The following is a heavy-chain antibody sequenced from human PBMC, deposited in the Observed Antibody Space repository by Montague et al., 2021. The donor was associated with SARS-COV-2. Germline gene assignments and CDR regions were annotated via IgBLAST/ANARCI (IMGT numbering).Heavy chain of an antibody. CDR1: GASSSNYY. D-gene: IGHD3-3*01. V-gene: IGHV4-34*01. CDR3: ASAPRCSFGFWAY. CDR2: INHSGYT. Sequence: SETLSLTCAVYGASSSNYYWSWIRQSPGKGLEWVGEINHSGYTDYNPSLESRLTISLDSSKKQFSLKLTSVTAADTAMYYCASAPRCSFGFWAYWGQGTLVAVSS. J-gene: IGHJ4*02.